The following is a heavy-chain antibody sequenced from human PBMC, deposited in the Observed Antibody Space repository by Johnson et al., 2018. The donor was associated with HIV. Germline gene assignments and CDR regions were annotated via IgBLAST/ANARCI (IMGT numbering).Heavy chain of an antibody. CDR3: ARAPYYYDSSGEGAFDI. D-gene: IGHD3-22*01. CDR1: GFTFSDYY. J-gene: IGHJ3*02. V-gene: IGHV3-7*05. Sequence: VQLVESGGGLVKPRGSLRLSCAASGFTFSDYYMSWVRQAPGKGLEWVTNIKQDGREKYSVDSVKGRFPVSRANAKTSLYLQMNSLRAEDTAVYYCARAPYYYDSSGEGAFDIWGQGTLVTVSS. CDR2: IKQDGREK.